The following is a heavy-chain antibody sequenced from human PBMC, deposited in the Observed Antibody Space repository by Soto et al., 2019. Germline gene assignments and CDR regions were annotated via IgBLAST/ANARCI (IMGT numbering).Heavy chain of an antibody. J-gene: IGHJ4*02. D-gene: IGHD5-18*01. CDR2: IIPIFGTA. V-gene: IGHV1-69*01. CDR3: ATLNVDTATAGGY. CDR1: AGTFSSYA. Sequence: QVQLGQSGTEVKKPGSSVKVSCKASAGTFSSYAISRVRQAPGQGLEWMGGIIPIFGTANYAQKFQCRVTITADESTSTAYMELSSLRSEDTAVYYCATLNVDTATAGGYWGQGTQVTVSS.